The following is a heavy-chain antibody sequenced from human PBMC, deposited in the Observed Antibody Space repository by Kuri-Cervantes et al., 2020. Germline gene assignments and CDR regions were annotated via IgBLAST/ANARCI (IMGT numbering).Heavy chain of an antibody. D-gene: IGHD6-13*01. CDR3: ARPGYSSSWYPFDY. V-gene: IGHV5-51*01. J-gene: IGHJ4*02. CDR1: GYSFTSYW. Sequence: GESLKISCKGSGYSFTSYWIGWVRQMPGKGLEWMGMIYPGDSDTRYSPSFQSQVTIPADKSISTAYLQWSSLRASDAAMYYCARPGYSSSWYPFDYWGQGTLVTVSS. CDR2: IYPGDSDT.